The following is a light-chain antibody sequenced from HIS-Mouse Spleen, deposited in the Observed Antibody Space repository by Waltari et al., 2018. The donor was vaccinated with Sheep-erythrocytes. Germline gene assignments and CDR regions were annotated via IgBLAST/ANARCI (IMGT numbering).Light chain of an antibody. V-gene: IGLV2-11*01. CDR3: CSYAGSYNHV. Sequence: QSALTQPRSVSGSPGQSVTISCTGTSSDVGGYNYVSWYQQHPGKAPKLMIYDVSNRPSGVPARFAGSKSGNTPSLTISGLQAEDEADYSCCSYAGSYNHVFATGTKVTVL. CDR1: SSDVGGYNY. J-gene: IGLJ1*01. CDR2: DVS.